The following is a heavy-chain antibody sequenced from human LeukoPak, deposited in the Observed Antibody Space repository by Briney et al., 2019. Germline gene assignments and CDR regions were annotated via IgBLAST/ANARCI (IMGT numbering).Heavy chain of an antibody. CDR3: ARGGIVATDAFDI. CDR2: IYYSGST. CDR1: GGSISSGGYY. Sequence: PSETLSLTCTVSGGSISSGGYYWSWIRQHPGKGLEWIGYIYYSGSTYYNPSLKSRVTISVDTSKNQFSLKLSSVTAADTAVCYCARGGIVATDAFDIWGQGTMVTVSS. J-gene: IGHJ3*02. D-gene: IGHD5-12*01. V-gene: IGHV4-31*03.